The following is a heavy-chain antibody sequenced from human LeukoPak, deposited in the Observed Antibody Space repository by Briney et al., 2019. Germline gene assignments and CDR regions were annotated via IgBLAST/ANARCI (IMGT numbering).Heavy chain of an antibody. CDR1: GFTFSSYA. D-gene: IGHD5-24*01. J-gene: IGHJ4*02. CDR3: AGAVEMTTTLPFAY. CDR2: VSDSGGST. Sequence: GGSLRLSCAASGFTFSSYAMSWVRQAPGKGLEWVSAVSDSGGSTYYADSVKGRFTISKDNSKSTLYLQMNSLRAEDTAVYYCAGAVEMTTTLPFAYWGQGTLVTVSS. V-gene: IGHV3-23*01.